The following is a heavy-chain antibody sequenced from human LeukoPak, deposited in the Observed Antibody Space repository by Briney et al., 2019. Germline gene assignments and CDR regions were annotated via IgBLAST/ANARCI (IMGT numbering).Heavy chain of an antibody. V-gene: IGHV3-23*01. CDR1: GFTFSSYA. Sequence: GRSLTLSCAASGFTFSSYAMSWVRQAPGKGLEWVSAIRGSGGSTYYADSVKGRFTISRDNSKNTLYLQMNSLRAEDTAVYYCAKVEGGAAAGFFDYWGQGTLVTVSS. J-gene: IGHJ4*02. CDR3: AKVEGGAAAGFFDY. D-gene: IGHD6-13*01. CDR2: IRGSGGST.